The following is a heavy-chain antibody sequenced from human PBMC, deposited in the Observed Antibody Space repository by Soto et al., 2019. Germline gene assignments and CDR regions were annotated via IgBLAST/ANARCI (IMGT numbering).Heavy chain of an antibody. V-gene: IGHV4-59*12. D-gene: IGHD2-2*01. CDR3: ARVQNDCNSNSCYGGNWFDP. J-gene: IGHJ5*02. CDR1: SGSISTYY. CDR2: IYYTGST. Sequence: SETLSLTCTVSSGSISTYYWSWIRQPPGKGLEWIGYIYYTGSTNYNPSLKTRITISVDTSKNQFSLKLTSVTTADTAVYYCARVQNDCNSNSCYGGNWFDPWGQGTLVTVSS.